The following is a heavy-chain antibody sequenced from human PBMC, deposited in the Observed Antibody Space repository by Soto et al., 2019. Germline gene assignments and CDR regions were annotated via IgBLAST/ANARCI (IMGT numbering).Heavy chain of an antibody. J-gene: IGHJ4*02. CDR3: AKGHSSSWSTLDF. V-gene: IGHV3-9*01. D-gene: IGHD3-22*01. CDR1: GFKFDDYA. Sequence: EVHLVESGGGLVQPGRSLRLSCAASGFKFDDYAMHWVRQGPGKGLEWVSGINWNSGAKGYAESVKGRFTISRDNANNSLYLQMNSLRPEDTGFYYCAKGHSSSWSTLDFWGQGSLVTVYS. CDR2: INWNSGAK.